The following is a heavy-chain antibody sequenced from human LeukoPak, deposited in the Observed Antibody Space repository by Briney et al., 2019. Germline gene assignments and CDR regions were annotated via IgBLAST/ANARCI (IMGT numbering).Heavy chain of an antibody. D-gene: IGHD1-14*01. CDR3: ARDNRAHDY. CDR1: GFTFNTYT. CDR2: ISGSSGII. J-gene: IGHJ4*02. V-gene: IGHV3-48*01. Sequence: PGGSLRLSCAASGFTFNTYTMNWVRQAPGKGLEWVSYISGSSGIIDYADSVRGRFTISRDNAKNSLYLQMNSLRAEDTAVYYCARDNRAHDYWGQGTLVTVSS.